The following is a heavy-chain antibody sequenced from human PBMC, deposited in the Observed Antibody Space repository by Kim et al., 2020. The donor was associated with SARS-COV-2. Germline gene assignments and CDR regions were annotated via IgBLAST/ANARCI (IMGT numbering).Heavy chain of an antibody. CDR2: ISSSSRII. V-gene: IGHV3-21*01. Sequence: GGSLRLSCSASGFTFSSYNMNWVRQAPGKGLEWVSSISSSSRIIYYAASWKGRFTISRDNAENSLYLQMNSLRVEDTAVYYCAREGQYSDGDPYYRDGFDVLGQGTMVTVSS. CDR3: AREGQYSDGDPYYRDGFDV. J-gene: IGHJ3*01. D-gene: IGHD2-21*01. CDR1: GFTFSSYN.